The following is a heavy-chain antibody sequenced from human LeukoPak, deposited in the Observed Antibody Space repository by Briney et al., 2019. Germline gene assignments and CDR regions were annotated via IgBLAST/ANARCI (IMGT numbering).Heavy chain of an antibody. D-gene: IGHD5-12*01. CDR1: GGSFSGYC. CDR3: ASSRVYSGSWYYYFDN. J-gene: IGHJ4*02. CDR2: INHSGAT. V-gene: IGHV4-34*01. Sequence: SETLSLTCAVYGGSFSGYCWSWIRQPPGKGLEWIGEINHSGATNYNPSLKSRVTISVDTSKNLFSLKLSSVTAADTAVYYCASSRVYSGSWYYYFDNWGQGTLVTVSS.